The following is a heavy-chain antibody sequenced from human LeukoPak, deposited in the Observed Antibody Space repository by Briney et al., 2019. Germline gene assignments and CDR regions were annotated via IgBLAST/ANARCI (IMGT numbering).Heavy chain of an antibody. V-gene: IGHV3-23*01. CDR3: AKPDLGATGVGAFDI. Sequence: GGSLRLSCAASGFTFSSYGMSWGRQAPGKGLEWVSAISGSGCSTYYADSVKGRFTTSRDNSKTTLYLQMNSMRAEDTAVYYCAKPDLGATGVGAFDIWGQGTMVTVSS. J-gene: IGHJ3*02. CDR1: GFTFSSYG. D-gene: IGHD1-26*01. CDR2: ISGSGCST.